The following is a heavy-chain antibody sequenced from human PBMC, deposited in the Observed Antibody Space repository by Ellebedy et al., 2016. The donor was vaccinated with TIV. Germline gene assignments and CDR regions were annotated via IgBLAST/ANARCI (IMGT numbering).Heavy chain of an antibody. CDR3: ARGSNYGMDV. Sequence: ASVKVSCXASGHTFTNYPIHRVRQAPGQGLEWMGIIYPSGESTYYAQMFQDRVTMTTDTSSSTVYMDLSSLRSEDTAIYFCARGSNYGMDVWGQGTMVTVSS. CDR1: GHTFTNYP. V-gene: IGHV1-46*01. J-gene: IGHJ6*02. D-gene: IGHD3/OR15-3a*01. CDR2: IYPSGEST.